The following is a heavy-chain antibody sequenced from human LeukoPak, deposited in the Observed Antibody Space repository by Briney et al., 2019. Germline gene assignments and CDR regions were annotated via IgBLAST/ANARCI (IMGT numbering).Heavy chain of an antibody. CDR1: GDSVPSNSAA. CDR3: ARESFSLFDN. Sequence: SQTLSLTCAISGDSVPSNSAAWNWIRQSPSRGLEWLGRTYYRSKWYNDYAVSLKIRMTINPDTSRNQFSLQLNSVTPEDTAVYYCARESFSLFDNWGQGTLVTVSS. J-gene: IGHJ4*02. CDR2: TYYRSKWYN. V-gene: IGHV6-1*01.